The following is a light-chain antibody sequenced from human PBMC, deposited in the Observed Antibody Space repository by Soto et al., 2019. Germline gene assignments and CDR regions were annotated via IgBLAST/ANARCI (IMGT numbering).Light chain of an antibody. CDR3: WLSYSGAREL. V-gene: IGLV7-46*01. J-gene: IGLJ2*01. CDR2: DTS. Sequence: QAVVTQEPSLTVSPGGTVTLTCGSSTGAVTSGHYPYWFQQKPGQAPRTLIYDTSNKHSWTPARFSGSLVGGKAALTLSGAQPEDEADYYCWLSYSGARELFGGGTKLTVL. CDR1: TGAVTSGHY.